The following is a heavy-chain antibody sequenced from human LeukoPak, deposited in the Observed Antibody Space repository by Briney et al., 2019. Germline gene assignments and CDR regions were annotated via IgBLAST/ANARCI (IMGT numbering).Heavy chain of an antibody. D-gene: IGHD1-26*01. V-gene: IGHV3-30-3*01. CDR2: ISYDGSNK. J-gene: IGHJ4*02. CDR1: GFTFSSYA. CDR3: ARGVSGSTAHHSELFDY. Sequence: PGGSLRLSCAASGFTFSSYAMHWVRQAPGKGLEWVAVISYDGSNKYYADSVKGRFTISRDNSKNTLYLQMNSLRAEDTAVYYCARGVSGSTAHHSELFDYWGQGTLVTVSS.